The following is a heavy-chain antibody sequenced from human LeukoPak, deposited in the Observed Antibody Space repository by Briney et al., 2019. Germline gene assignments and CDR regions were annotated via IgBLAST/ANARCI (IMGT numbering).Heavy chain of an antibody. V-gene: IGHV4-31*03. Sequence: TLSLTCTVSGGSINNGGYYWSWIRQHPGKGLEWIGYIYYSGSSYYNPSLRSRVTISVDTSKNHFSLKLSSVTAADTAVYYCARNRDGYNSFDHWGQGTLVTVSS. D-gene: IGHD5-24*01. CDR2: IYYSGSS. CDR3: ARNRDGYNSFDH. CDR1: GGSINNGGYY. J-gene: IGHJ4*02.